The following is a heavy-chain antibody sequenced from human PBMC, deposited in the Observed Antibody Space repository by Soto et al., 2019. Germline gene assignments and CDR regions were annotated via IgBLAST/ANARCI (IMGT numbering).Heavy chain of an antibody. V-gene: IGHV3-30*18. Sequence: QVQLVESGGGVVQPGRSLRLSCAASGFTFSSYGMHWVRQAPGKGLEWVAVISYDGSNKYYADSVKGRFTISRDNSKNTLYLQMNSLRAEDTAVYYCAKESHSISWYSDWFDPWGQGTLVTVSS. CDR1: GFTFSSYG. CDR2: ISYDGSNK. D-gene: IGHD6-13*01. CDR3: AKESHSISWYSDWFDP. J-gene: IGHJ5*02.